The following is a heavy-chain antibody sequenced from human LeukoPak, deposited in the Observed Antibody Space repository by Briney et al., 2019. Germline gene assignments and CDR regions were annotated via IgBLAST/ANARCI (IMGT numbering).Heavy chain of an antibody. J-gene: IGHJ5*02. V-gene: IGHV3-20*04. CDR3: AREGGATRGVYNWFDP. Sequence: GGSLRLSCAASGFTFDDYGMSWVRQAPGKGLEWVSGINWNGGSTGYADSVKGRFTISRDNAKNSLYLQMNSLGAEDTALYYCAREGGATRGVYNWFDPWGQGTLVTVSS. D-gene: IGHD1-26*01. CDR2: INWNGGST. CDR1: GFTFDDYG.